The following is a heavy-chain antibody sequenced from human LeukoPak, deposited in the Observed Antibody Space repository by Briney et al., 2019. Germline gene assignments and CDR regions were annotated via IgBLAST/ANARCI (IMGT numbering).Heavy chain of an antibody. J-gene: IGHJ4*02. CDR1: GLTVSSNY. V-gene: IGHV3-53*01. CDR2: IYIGDST. CDR3: ARGGSSGYWGYFDY. D-gene: IGHD3-22*01. Sequence: EGSLRLSCAASGLTVSSNYMSWVRQAPGKGLEWVSVIYIGDSTYYADSVKGRFTISRDNSKNTMYLQMSRLRVEDTAIYYCARGGSSGYWGYFDYWGQGTLVTVSS.